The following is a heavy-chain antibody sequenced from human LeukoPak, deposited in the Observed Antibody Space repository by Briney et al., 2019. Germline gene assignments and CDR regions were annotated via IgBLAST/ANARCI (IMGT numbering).Heavy chain of an antibody. CDR3: ARDTRAGIAVAGTPDY. J-gene: IGHJ4*02. V-gene: IGHV1-2*02. CDR2: INPNSGGT. Sequence: ASVKVSCKASGYTFTGYYMHWVRQAPGQGLEWMGWINPNSGGTNYAQKFQGRVTMTRDTSISTAYMELSRLRSDDTAVYYCARDTRAGIAVAGTPDYWGQGTLVTVSS. CDR1: GYTFTGYY. D-gene: IGHD6-19*01.